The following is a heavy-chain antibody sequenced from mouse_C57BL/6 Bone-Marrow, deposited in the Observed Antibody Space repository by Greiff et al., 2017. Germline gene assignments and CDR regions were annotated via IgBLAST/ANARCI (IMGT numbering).Heavy chain of an antibody. V-gene: IGHV5-2*01. CDR1: EYDFPSHD. Sequence: EVMLVESGGGLVQPGESLKLSCASNEYDFPSHDMSWVRQTPEKRLELVADINSDGGSTYYPDTMDRRFIISRANTKKTLYLQMSSLRSEDTALYYCARHGDYGSSAYWYFDVWGRGTGVTVSS. D-gene: IGHD1-1*01. J-gene: IGHJ1*03. CDR3: ARHGDYGSSAYWYFDV. CDR2: INSDGGST.